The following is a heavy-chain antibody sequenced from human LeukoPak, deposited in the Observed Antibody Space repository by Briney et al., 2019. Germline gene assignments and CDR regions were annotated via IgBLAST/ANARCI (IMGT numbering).Heavy chain of an antibody. J-gene: IGHJ6*02. D-gene: IGHD6-19*01. CDR1: GDSVSSNSAA. V-gene: IGHV6-1*01. CDR2: TYYRSKWYN. CDR3: ARGHSGWYRGVPPYYYYGMDV. Sequence: SQTLSLTCAISGDSVSSNSAAWNWIRQSPSRGLEWLGRTYYRSKWYNDYAVSVKSRITINPDTSKNQFSLQLNSVTPEDTAVYYCARGHSGWYRGVPPYYYYGMDVWGQGTTVTVSS.